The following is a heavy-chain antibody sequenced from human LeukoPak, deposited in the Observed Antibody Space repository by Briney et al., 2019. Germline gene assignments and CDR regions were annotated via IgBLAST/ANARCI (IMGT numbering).Heavy chain of an antibody. D-gene: IGHD3-22*01. J-gene: IGHJ5*02. CDR2: INHSGST. V-gene: IGHV4-34*01. CDR3: ARLSYYDSSGYYRGPNWFDP. Sequence: SETLSLTCAVYGGSFSGYYWSWLRQPPGKGLEWIGEINHSGSTNYNPSLKSRVTISVDTSKNQFSLKLSSVTAADTAVYYCARLSYYDSSGYYRGPNWFDPWGQGTLVTVSS. CDR1: GGSFSGYY.